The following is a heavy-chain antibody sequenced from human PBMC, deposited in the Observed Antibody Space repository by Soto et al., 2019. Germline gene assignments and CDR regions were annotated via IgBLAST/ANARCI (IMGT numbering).Heavy chain of an antibody. CDR1: GYTFTSYD. Sequence: QVQLVQSGAEVRKPGASVKVSCEASGYTFTSYDIYWVRQATGQGLEWMGWMNPNTGNSGYAQKFQGRVTMTSDTSISTAHMELSSLRSEDTAMYYCARRAETNGWNGFGADKYYFDFWGQGTLVTVSS. CDR2: MNPNTGNS. J-gene: IGHJ4*02. V-gene: IGHV1-8*01. D-gene: IGHD1-1*01. CDR3: ARRAETNGWNGFGADKYYFDF.